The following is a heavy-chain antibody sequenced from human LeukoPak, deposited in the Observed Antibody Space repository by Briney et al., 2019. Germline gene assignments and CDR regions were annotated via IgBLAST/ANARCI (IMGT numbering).Heavy chain of an antibody. J-gene: IGHJ6*02. Sequence: PSETLSLTCTVSGGSINSYYWTWIRQPPGKGLEWIGYIYYSGSTHYNPSLNSRVTISMDTSKNHLSLKLSSVTAADTAIYYCARTSRHFYGSGSNLTPWPADMDVWGQGTKVTVSS. CDR3: ARTSRHFYGSGSNLTPWPADMDV. CDR1: GGSINSYY. CDR2: IYYSGST. D-gene: IGHD3-10*01. V-gene: IGHV4-59*01.